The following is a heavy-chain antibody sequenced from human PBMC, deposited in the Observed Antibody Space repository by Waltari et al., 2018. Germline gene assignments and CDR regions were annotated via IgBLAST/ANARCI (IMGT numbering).Heavy chain of an antibody. CDR2: IYYSGST. CDR1: GGSISSGTW. J-gene: IGHJ4*02. CDR3: ARGTYGYGKYDS. Sequence: QVQLQESGPGLVKPSGTLSLTCTVSGGSISSGTWWSWVRQSPGQGREWIGEIYYSGSTNYKPSLESRVTISVDRSKNQFSLSLSSVTAADTAMYCCARGTYGYGKYDSWGQGTLVTVSS. D-gene: IGHD5-18*01. V-gene: IGHV4-4*01.